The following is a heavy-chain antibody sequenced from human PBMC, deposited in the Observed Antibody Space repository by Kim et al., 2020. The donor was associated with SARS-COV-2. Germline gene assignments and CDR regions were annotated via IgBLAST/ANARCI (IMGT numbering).Heavy chain of an antibody. CDR1: GFTVSSNY. CDR2: IYSGGST. CDR3: ARVTTVRGMDY. D-gene: IGHD4-4*01. V-gene: IGHV3-53*01. J-gene: IGHJ4*02. Sequence: GGSLRLSCAASGFTVSSNYMSWVRQAPGKGLEWVSVIYSGGSTYYADSVKGRFTISRDNSKNTLYLQMNSLRAEDTAVYYCARVTTVRGMDYWGQGTLVTVSS.